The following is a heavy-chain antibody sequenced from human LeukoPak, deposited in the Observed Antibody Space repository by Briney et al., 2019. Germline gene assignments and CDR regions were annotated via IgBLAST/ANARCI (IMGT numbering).Heavy chain of an antibody. CDR1: GFTFSSYA. CDR3: AQNSEFGYSGYDYFK. J-gene: IGHJ4*02. V-gene: IGHV3-30-3*01. D-gene: IGHD5-12*01. CDR2: ISYDGSNK. Sequence: GGSLRLSCAASGFTFSSYAMHWVRQAPGKGLEWVAVISYDGSNKYYADSVKGRFTISRDNSKNTLYLQMNSLRAEDTAVYYCAQNSEFGYSGYDYFKWGQGTLVTVSS.